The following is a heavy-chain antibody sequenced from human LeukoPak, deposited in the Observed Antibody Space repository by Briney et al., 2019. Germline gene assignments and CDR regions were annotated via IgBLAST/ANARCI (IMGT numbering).Heavy chain of an antibody. Sequence: QSGGSLRLSCAASGFTFSSCALSWVRQAPGKGLEWVSTVSVNGGTTYYADSVKGRFTISRDNSKNTLYLQMNSLRDEDTAVYFCVEELHGSGNYAFDYWGQGTLVTVPS. D-gene: IGHD3-10*01. CDR3: VEELHGSGNYAFDY. CDR2: VSVNGGTT. CDR1: GFTFSSCA. J-gene: IGHJ4*02. V-gene: IGHV3-23*01.